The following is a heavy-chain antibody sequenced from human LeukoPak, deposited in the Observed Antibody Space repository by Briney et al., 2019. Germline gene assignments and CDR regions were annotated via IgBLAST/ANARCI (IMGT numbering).Heavy chain of an antibody. CDR1: GFTVSSNY. D-gene: IGHD2-15*01. CDR3: AKVHLGLVVVVAYYFDY. J-gene: IGHJ4*02. CDR2: IYSGGST. Sequence: PGGSLRLSCAASGFTVSSNYMSWVRQAPGKGLEWVSVIYSGGSTYYADSVKGRFTISRDNSKNTLYLQMNSLRAEDTAVYYCAKVHLGLVVVVAYYFDYWGQGTLVTVSS. V-gene: IGHV3-66*01.